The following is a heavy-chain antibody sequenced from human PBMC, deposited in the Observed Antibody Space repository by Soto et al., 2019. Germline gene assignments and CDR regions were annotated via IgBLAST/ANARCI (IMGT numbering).Heavy chain of an antibody. D-gene: IGHD2-21*01. CDR2: ISGSGDVI. CDR1: AFKFSDYY. V-gene: IGHV3-11*01. CDR3: ARAPDCGEGSCYRHFDL. Sequence: LRLYCAASAFKFSDYYMSWVRQAPGKGLEWVSYISGSGDVIYYADSVKGRFTISRDNDKKSVHLQMDTLRAEDTALYYCARAPDCGEGSCYRHFDLWGQGTRVTVSS. J-gene: IGHJ4*02.